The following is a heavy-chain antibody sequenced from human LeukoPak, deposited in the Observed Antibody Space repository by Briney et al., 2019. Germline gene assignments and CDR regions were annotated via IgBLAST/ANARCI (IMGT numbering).Heavy chain of an antibody. V-gene: IGHV4-30-4*01. Sequence: SQTLSLTCTVSGGSISSGDYYWSWIRQPPGKGLEWIGYIYYSGSTYYNPSLKSRVTISVDTSKNQFSLKLSSVTAADTAVYYCARARRADYKGDAFDIWGQGTMVTVSS. J-gene: IGHJ3*02. CDR2: IYYSGST. CDR1: GGSISSGDYY. D-gene: IGHD4-11*01. CDR3: ARARRADYKGDAFDI.